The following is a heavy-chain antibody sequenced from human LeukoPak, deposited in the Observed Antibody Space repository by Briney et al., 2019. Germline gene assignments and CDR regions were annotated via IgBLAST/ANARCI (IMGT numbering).Heavy chain of an antibody. V-gene: IGHV3-48*03. J-gene: IGHJ6*03. CDR2: ISTSGSSI. D-gene: IGHD4-17*01. Sequence: QPGGSLRLSCAASGFTFSTYEINWVRQAPGKGLEWLSHISTSGSSIHYADSVKGRFTISRDNAKNSLYLQMNSLRVEDTAVYYCARDATTELGTVYMDVCGKGTTVTISS. CDR3: ARDATTELGTVYMDV. CDR1: GFTFSTYE.